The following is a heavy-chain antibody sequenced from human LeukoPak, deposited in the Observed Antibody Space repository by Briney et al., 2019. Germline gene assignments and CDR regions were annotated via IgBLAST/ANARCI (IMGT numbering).Heavy chain of an antibody. CDR3: ASAFPYYYDNNAYYLRLDY. Sequence: GASVKVSCKASEYTFTSHAINWVRQAPGQGLEWMGWINTNTGNPSYAQGFTGRFVFSLDTSVTTAYLQISSLKAEDTAVYYCASAFPYYYDNNAYYLRLDYWGQGTLVTVSS. CDR1: EYTFTSHA. D-gene: IGHD3-22*01. CDR2: INTNTGNP. V-gene: IGHV7-4-1*02. J-gene: IGHJ4*02.